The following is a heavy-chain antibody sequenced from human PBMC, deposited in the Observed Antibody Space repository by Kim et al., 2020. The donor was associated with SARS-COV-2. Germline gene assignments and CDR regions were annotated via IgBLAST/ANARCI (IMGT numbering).Heavy chain of an antibody. D-gene: IGHD1-20*01. V-gene: IGHV4-31*03. Sequence: SETLSLTCTVSGVAISSGDYYWSWIRQHPGKGLEWIGYVYFSGSTLYNPSLKSRVSISVDTSKNQFSLKLKSVTAADTAVYYCTRDSGISGTTWGQGTLVTVSS. CDR2: VYFSGST. CDR1: GVAISSGDYY. CDR3: TRDSGISGTT. J-gene: IGHJ4*02.